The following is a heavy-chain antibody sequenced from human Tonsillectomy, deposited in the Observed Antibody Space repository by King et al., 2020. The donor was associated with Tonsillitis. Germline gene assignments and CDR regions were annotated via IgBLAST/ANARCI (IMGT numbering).Heavy chain of an antibody. CDR2: IERSVDGGTT. V-gene: IGHV3-15*04. CDR1: GVIFSNGLSFTDAW. J-gene: IGHJ3*01. CDR3: TTGAAGAFDV. Sequence: VQLVESGGDLVKPGGSLRLSCAASGVIFSNGLSFTDAWMTWVRQAPGKGLEWVGRIERSVDGGTTKYATAVKGRFSISRDDSENTVYLQMNSLKTEDTALYYCTTGAAGAFDVWGQGTTVTVSS. D-gene: IGHD6-25*01.